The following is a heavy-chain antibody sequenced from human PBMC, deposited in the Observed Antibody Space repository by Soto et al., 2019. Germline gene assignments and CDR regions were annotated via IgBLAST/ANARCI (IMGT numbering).Heavy chain of an antibody. CDR1: GYTFTNYG. Sequence: QVQLVQSGAEVKKPGASVQVSCKASGYTFTNYGVSWVRQAPGQGLEWMGWINTYNGNTNYAQKFQGRVTMTTDTSTSTAHMELRSLRSADTAAYYCAKVQEKWSKFFDYWGQGTLVTVSS. V-gene: IGHV1-18*01. J-gene: IGHJ4*02. D-gene: IGHD2-15*01. CDR3: AKVQEKWSKFFDY. CDR2: INTYNGNT.